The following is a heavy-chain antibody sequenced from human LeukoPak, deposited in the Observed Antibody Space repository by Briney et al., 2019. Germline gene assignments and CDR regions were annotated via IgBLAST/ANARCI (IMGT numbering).Heavy chain of an antibody. CDR3: ARRGLRFLESVKYSWFDP. J-gene: IGHJ5*02. D-gene: IGHD3-3*01. CDR1: GGSFSGYY. Sequence: SETLSLTCAVYGGSFSGYYWTWIRQPPGKGLEWIGEINHSGSTNYNPSLKSRVAISVDTSKSQFSLKLSSVTAADTAIYFCARRGLRFLESVKYSWFDPWGQGTLVTVSS. V-gene: IGHV4-34*01. CDR2: INHSGST.